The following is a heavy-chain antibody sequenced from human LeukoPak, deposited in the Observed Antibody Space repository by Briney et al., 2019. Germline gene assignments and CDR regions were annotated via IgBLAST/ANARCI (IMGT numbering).Heavy chain of an antibody. Sequence: PSETLSLTCAVYGGSFSGYYWSWIRQPPGKGLEWIGEINHSGSTNYDPPLKSRVTISVDTSKNQFSLKLSSVTAADTAVYYCARPRSGPGSYRVWGQGTLVTVSS. J-gene: IGHJ4*02. CDR3: ARPRSGPGSYRV. V-gene: IGHV4-34*01. D-gene: IGHD3-10*01. CDR1: GGSFSGYY. CDR2: INHSGST.